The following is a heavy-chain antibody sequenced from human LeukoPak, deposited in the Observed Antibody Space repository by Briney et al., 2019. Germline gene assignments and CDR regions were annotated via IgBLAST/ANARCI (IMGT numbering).Heavy chain of an antibody. J-gene: IGHJ4*01. Sequence: GGSLRLSCAASGFTFSDYYMSWIRQVPGKGLEWVSYISSGGTTKYYTDSVKGRFTISRDNAKNSLYLQMNSLRAEDTAVYYCARDRDVDDFDSWGHGTLVTVSS. CDR2: ISSGGTTK. CDR3: ARDRDVDDFDS. V-gene: IGHV3-11*01. CDR1: GFTFSDYY. D-gene: IGHD2-15*01.